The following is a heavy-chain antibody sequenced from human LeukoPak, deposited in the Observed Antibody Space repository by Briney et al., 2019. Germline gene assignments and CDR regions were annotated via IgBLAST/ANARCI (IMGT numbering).Heavy chain of an antibody. CDR1: GYTFRQYS. CDR3: ARVKGYSYGYKGNWFDP. D-gene: IGHD5-18*01. CDR2: VSPSHTTR. V-gene: IGHV1-18*01. J-gene: IGHJ5*02. Sequence: ASVKVSCKASGYTFRQYSISWVRQAPGKGLEWMGWVSPSHTTRVYAQQFQGRVTMTADTNTNTVSMELRSLRSDDTAVYYCARVKGYSYGYKGNWFDPWGQGTLVTVSS.